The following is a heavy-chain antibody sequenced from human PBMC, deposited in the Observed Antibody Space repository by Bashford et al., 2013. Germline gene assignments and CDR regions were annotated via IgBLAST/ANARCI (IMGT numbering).Heavy chain of an antibody. CDR3: AREGSAAGTLSFDY. CDR1: GYTFTGYY. D-gene: IGHD6-13*01. J-gene: IGHJ4*02. CDR2: INPNSGGT. V-gene: IGHV1-2*02. Sequence: ASVKVSCKASGYTFTGYYMHWVRQAPGQGLEWMGWINPNSGGTNYAQKFQGRVTMTRDTSISTAYMELSRLRSDDTAVYYCAREGSAAGTLSFDYWGQGTLVTVSS.